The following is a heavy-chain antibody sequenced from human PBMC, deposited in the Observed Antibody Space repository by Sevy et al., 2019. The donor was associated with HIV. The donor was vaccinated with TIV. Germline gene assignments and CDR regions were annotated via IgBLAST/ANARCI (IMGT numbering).Heavy chain of an antibody. CDR3: AKEHDNSCFDP. V-gene: IGHV3-23*01. CDR2: ITGSGSST. CDR1: GFTFNFYA. Sequence: GGSLRLSCAASGFTFNFYAMTWVRQAPGKGLEWVSSITGSGSSTYYADSVKGRFTISRDNSKNTLYLQMNSLRAEDTAVYYCAKEHDNSCFDPWGQGTLVTVSS. J-gene: IGHJ5*02. D-gene: IGHD3-9*01.